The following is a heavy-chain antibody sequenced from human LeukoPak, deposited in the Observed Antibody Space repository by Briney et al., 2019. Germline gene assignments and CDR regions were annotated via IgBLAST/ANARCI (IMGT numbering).Heavy chain of an antibody. D-gene: IGHD4-11*01. Sequence: GGSLRLSCAASGFTFSSYAMSWVRQAPGKGLEWVSAISGSGGSTYYADSVKGRFTISRDNSKNTLYLQMSSLRAEDTAVYYCTKVRSGSSNWALRIFDYWGQGALVTVSS. J-gene: IGHJ4*02. CDR3: TKVRSGSSNWALRIFDY. CDR2: ISGSGGST. V-gene: IGHV3-23*01. CDR1: GFTFSSYA.